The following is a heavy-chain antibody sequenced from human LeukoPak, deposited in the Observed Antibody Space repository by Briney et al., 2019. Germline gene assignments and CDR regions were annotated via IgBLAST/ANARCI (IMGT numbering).Heavy chain of an antibody. D-gene: IGHD3-22*01. J-gene: IGHJ4*02. Sequence: ASGPLSLTCTVSGGSISSSSYYWGWIRQPPGKGLEWIGSIYYSGSTYYNPSLKSRVNISVDTSKNQFSLKLSSVTAADTAVYYCARHEGGSYDSSGYCFDYWGQGTLVTVSS. CDR2: IYYSGST. CDR1: GGSISSSSYY. CDR3: ARHEGGSYDSSGYCFDY. V-gene: IGHV4-39*01.